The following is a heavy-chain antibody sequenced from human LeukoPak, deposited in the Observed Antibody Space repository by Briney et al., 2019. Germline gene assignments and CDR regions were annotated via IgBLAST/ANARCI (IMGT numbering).Heavy chain of an antibody. D-gene: IGHD3-16*01. J-gene: IGHJ4*02. V-gene: IGHV3-48*02. CDR3: ARALRGGIHY. CDR2: IGSTGTTI. CDR1: GFTFSSYS. Sequence: EPGGSLRLSCAASGFTFSSYSMTWVRQAPGKGLEWLSYIGSTGTTIYYADSVKGRFIISRDNGKNSLYLQMKSLRDEDKAGHYCARALRGGIHYWRRGTMPSVSS.